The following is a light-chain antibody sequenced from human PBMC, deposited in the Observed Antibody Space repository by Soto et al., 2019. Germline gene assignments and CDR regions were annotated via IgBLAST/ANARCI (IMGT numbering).Light chain of an antibody. CDR3: SSYAGSFTYV. V-gene: IGLV2-14*01. CDR2: EVT. CDR1: SDDVGGYNF. J-gene: IGLJ1*01. Sequence: QSALTQPASVSGSPGQSITISCTGTSDDVGGYNFVSWDQQHPGRAPKLMIYEVTNRPSGVSYRFYGSKSGNTASLTISGLQAEDDADYYCSSYAGSFTYVLGTGTKVTVL.